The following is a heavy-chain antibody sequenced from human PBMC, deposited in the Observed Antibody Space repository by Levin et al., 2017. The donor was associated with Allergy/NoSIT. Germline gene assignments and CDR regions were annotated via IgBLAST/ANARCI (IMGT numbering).Heavy chain of an antibody. V-gene: IGHV3-74*01. J-gene: IGHJ4*02. CDR1: EFTFRNYW. D-gene: IGHD3-22*01. CDR3: ARGYYDTSAYALF. Sequence: GESLKISCAASEFTFRNYWMHWVRQAPGKGLVWVSRINGDGSSTNYADSVKGRFTISRDNAKNTLYLQMDSLRVEDTAVYFCARGYYDTSAYALFWGQGTLVTVSS. CDR2: INGDGSST.